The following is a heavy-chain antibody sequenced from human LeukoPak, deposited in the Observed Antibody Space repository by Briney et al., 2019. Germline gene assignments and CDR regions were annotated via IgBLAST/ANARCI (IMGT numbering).Heavy chain of an antibody. Sequence: SESLSLTCTVSGGSISSYYWSWIRQPPGKGLEWIGYITCSGSTNYNPSLKSRVTISVDTSKNQFSLKLSSVTATDTAVYYCARAAGSLNCSGGSCYSSVSEWFDPWGQGTLVTVSS. D-gene: IGHD2-15*01. CDR2: ITCSGST. CDR1: GGSISSYY. J-gene: IGHJ5*02. V-gene: IGHV4-59*01. CDR3: ARAAGSLNCSGGSCYSSVSEWFDP.